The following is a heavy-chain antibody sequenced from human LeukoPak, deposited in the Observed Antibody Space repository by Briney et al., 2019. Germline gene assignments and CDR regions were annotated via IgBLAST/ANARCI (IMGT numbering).Heavy chain of an antibody. V-gene: IGHV4-34*01. D-gene: IGHD3-22*01. CDR2: INHSGST. CDR3: ARASGKTMIP. J-gene: IGHJ5*02. Sequence: KASETLSLTCAVYGGSFSGYYWSWIRQPPGKGLEWIGEINHSGSTNYNPSLKSRVTISVDTSKNQFSLKLSSVTAADTAVYYCARASGKTMIPWGQGTLVTVSS. CDR1: GGSFSGYY.